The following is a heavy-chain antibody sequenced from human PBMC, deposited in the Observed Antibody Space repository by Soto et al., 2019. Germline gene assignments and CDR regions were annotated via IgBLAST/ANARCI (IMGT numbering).Heavy chain of an antibody. Sequence: SETLSLTYTVSGGSISRYYWSWIRQPPGKGLEWIGYIYYSGSTNYNPSLKSRVTISVDTSKNQFSLKLSPVTAADTAVYYCARQYDFWSGYYVLDYWGQGTLVT. D-gene: IGHD3-3*01. CDR2: IYYSGST. J-gene: IGHJ4*02. V-gene: IGHV4-59*08. CDR1: GGSISRYY. CDR3: ARQYDFWSGYYVLDY.